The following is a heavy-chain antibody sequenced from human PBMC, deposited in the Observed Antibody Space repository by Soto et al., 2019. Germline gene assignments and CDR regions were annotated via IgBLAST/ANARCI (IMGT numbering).Heavy chain of an antibody. D-gene: IGHD3-22*01. Sequence: PGGSLRLSCAASGFTFMSYTMNWVRQAPGTGLEWVASISSSSSYIEYADSLKGRFTISRDNAKNSVHLQMRSLRAEDMAVYYCARGSFFYETSGYYPPDYWGQGTLVTVSS. J-gene: IGHJ4*02. CDR2: ISSSSSYI. CDR1: GFTFMSYT. V-gene: IGHV3-21*01. CDR3: ARGSFFYETSGYYPPDY.